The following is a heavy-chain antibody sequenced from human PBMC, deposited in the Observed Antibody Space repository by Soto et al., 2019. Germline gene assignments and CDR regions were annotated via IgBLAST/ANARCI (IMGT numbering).Heavy chain of an antibody. J-gene: IGHJ6*02. CDR1: GYTLTELS. CDR3: ATGGFTYSSASRVPYYYGMDV. D-gene: IGHD6-6*01. Sequence: ASVKVSCKVSGYTLTELSMHWVRQAPGKGLEWMGGFDPEDGETIYAQKFQGRVTMTEDTSTDTAYMELSSLRSEDTAVYYCATGGFTYSSASRVPYYYGMDVWGQGTTVTVPS. V-gene: IGHV1-24*01. CDR2: FDPEDGET.